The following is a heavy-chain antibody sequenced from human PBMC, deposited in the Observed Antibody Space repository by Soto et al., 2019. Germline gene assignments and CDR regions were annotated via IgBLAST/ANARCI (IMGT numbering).Heavy chain of an antibody. CDR2: IIPSCGTA. CDR1: GGTFSSYA. CDR3: ARGGIVVDPAAILSRLYDMDF. V-gene: IGHV1-69*01. Sequence: QVQLVQSGAEVKKPGSSVKVSCKASGGTFSSYAISWVRQAPGQGLEWMGGIIPSCGTANYAQKFQGRVTMAADESTSADYMGLSSMRSEDMAVYYCARGGIVVDPAAILSRLYDMDFWGQGTTVTVSS. J-gene: IGHJ6*02. D-gene: IGHD2-2*02.